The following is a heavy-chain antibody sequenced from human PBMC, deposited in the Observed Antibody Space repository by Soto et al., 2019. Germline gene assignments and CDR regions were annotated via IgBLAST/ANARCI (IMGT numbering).Heavy chain of an antibody. CDR2: IYYSGST. Sequence: PSLTGTVSGSSISIYYWSWIRQPPGKGLEWIGYIYYSGSTNYNPSLKSRVTISVDTSKNQFSLKLSSVTAADTAVYYCARGVYCSSTSCYAEDHYFDYWGQGTLVTVSS. D-gene: IGHD2-2*01. V-gene: IGHV4-59*01. CDR1: GSSISIYY. CDR3: ARGVYCSSTSCYAEDHYFDY. J-gene: IGHJ4*02.